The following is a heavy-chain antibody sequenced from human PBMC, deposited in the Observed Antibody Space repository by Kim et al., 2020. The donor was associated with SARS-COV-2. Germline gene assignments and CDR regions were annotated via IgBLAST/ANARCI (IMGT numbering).Heavy chain of an antibody. V-gene: IGHV1-24*01. Sequence: ASVKVSCKVSGYTLTELSMHWVRQAPGKGLEWMGGFDPEDGETIYAQKFQGRVTMTEDTSTDTAYMELSSLRSEDTAVYYCAIKGQYCSGGSCYAAAWFDPWGQGTLVTVSS. CDR1: GYTLTELS. CDR2: FDPEDGET. CDR3: AIKGQYCSGGSCYAAAWFDP. J-gene: IGHJ5*02. D-gene: IGHD2-15*01.